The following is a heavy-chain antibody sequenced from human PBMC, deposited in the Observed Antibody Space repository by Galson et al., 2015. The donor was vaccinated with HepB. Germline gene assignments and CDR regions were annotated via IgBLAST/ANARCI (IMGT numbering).Heavy chain of an antibody. D-gene: IGHD3-22*01. CDR2: ISSSSSTI. Sequence: SLRLSCAASGFTFSSYSMNWVRQAPGKGLEWVSYISSSSSTIYYADTVKGRFTISRDNAKNSPYLQMNSLRAEDTAVYYRAREEWHYDSSGYYYYYGMDGWVQGTTLTVSS. J-gene: IGHJ6*02. CDR1: GFTFSSYS. V-gene: IGHV3-48*04. CDR3: AREEWHYDSSGYYYYYGMDG.